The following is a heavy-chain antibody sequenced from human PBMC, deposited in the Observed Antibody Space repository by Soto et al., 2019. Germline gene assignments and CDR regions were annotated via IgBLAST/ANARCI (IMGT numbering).Heavy chain of an antibody. CDR1: GGSISSYY. V-gene: IGHV4-59*01. Sequence: PSETLSLTCFVSGGSISSYYWTWIRLPPGKGLEWIVYTSYSGSTNYNPSLKSRVAMSVDTSRSQFSLKLKSVTSADTAVYYCAGTMGARYNWFDPWGQGTLVTVSS. CDR2: TSYSGST. D-gene: IGHD3-10*01. J-gene: IGHJ5*02. CDR3: AGTMGARYNWFDP.